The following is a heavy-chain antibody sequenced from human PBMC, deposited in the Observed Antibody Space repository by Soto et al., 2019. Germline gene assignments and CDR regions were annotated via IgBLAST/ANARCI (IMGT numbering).Heavy chain of an antibody. CDR3: ARRYGPGFDY. CDR2: IYYSGST. Sequence: SETLSLTCTVSGGSISSYYWSWIRQPPGKGLEWIGYIYYSGSTNYNPSLKSRVTISVDTSKNQFSLKLSSVTAADTAVYYCARRYGPGFDYWGQGTLVTVSA. V-gene: IGHV4-59*08. J-gene: IGHJ4*02. D-gene: IGHD4-17*01. CDR1: GGSISSYY.